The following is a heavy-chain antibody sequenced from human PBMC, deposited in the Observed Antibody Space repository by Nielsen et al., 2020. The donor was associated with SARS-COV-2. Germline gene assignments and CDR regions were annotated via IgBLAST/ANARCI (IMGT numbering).Heavy chain of an antibody. D-gene: IGHD1-20*01. CDR2: MNPNSGNT. J-gene: IGHJ6*03. CDR1: GYTFTNYG. V-gene: IGHV1-8*02. Sequence: ASVKVSCKASGYTFTNYGINWVRQATGQGLEWMGWMNPNSGNTGYAQKFQGRVTMTRNTSINTAYMELSSLRSEDTAVYYCARMGKYNWKDIHYYMDVWGKGTTVTVSS. CDR3: ARMGKYNWKDIHYYMDV.